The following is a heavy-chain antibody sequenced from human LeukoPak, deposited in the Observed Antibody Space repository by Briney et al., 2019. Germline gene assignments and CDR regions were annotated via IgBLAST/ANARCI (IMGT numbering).Heavy chain of an antibody. CDR1: GGTFSSYT. CDR2: IIPILGIA. V-gene: IGHV1-69*02. J-gene: IGHJ6*02. CDR3: ARLNYGMDV. Sequence: GASGKVSCKASGGTFSSYTISGLRQAPGQGLEWMGRIIPILGIANYAQKFQGRVTITAEKSTSTVYMEVSSLRSEDTGVYYCARLNYGMDVWGQGTTVSVSS.